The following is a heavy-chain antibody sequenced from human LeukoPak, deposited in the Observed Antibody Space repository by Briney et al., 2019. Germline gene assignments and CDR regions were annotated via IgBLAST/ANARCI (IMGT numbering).Heavy chain of an antibody. CDR2: IYHSGST. Sequence: SETLSLTCTVSGYSISSGYYWGWIRQPPGKGLEWIGSIYHSGSTYYNPSLKSRVTISVDTSKNQFSLKLSSVTAADTAVYYCAREEEEDYVWGSYRLLTYWGQGTLVTVSS. CDR1: GYSISSGYY. J-gene: IGHJ4*02. CDR3: AREEEEDYVWGSYRLLTY. D-gene: IGHD3-16*02. V-gene: IGHV4-38-2*02.